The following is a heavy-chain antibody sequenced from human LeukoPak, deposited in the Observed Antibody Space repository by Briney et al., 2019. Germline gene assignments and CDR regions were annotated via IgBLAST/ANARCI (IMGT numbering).Heavy chain of an antibody. Sequence: GGSLRLSCAASGFTVSSNYMSWVRQAPGKGLEWVSVIYSGGSTYYADSVKGRFTTSRDNSKNTLYLQMNSLRAEDTAVYYCVRTGYYYDSSGYYYGSDYWGQGTLVTVSS. V-gene: IGHV3-66*01. CDR2: IYSGGST. CDR3: VRTGYYYDSSGYYYGSDY. J-gene: IGHJ4*02. D-gene: IGHD3-22*01. CDR1: GFTVSSNY.